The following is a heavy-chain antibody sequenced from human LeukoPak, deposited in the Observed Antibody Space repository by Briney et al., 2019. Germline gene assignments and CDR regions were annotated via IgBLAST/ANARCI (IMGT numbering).Heavy chain of an antibody. D-gene: IGHD1-1*01. J-gene: IGHJ5*02. CDR3: ATTGGYSTGIYDR. V-gene: IGHV3-53*01. Sequence: PGGSLRLSCAASGFAVTTNYMTWVRQAPGKGPEWVSGIHGDGRTYYADSVKGRFTISRDRSKNTLYLQMNSLRAEDTAVYYCATTGGYSTGIYDRWGQGTLVTVSS. CDR1: GFAVTTNY. CDR2: IHGDGRT.